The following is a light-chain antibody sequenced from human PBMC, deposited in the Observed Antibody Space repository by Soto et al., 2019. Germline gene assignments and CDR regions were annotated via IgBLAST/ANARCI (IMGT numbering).Light chain of an antibody. CDR3: QTWGTGILV. CDR2: LNSDGSH. Sequence: QLVLTQSPSASASLGASVKLTCALSSGHSSYVIAWHQQQPEKGPRALMKLNSDGSHTRGDGIPDRFSGSSSGAERYLTISSLQSEDEADYYCQTWGTGILVFGGGTKLTVL. CDR1: SGHSSYV. V-gene: IGLV4-69*01. J-gene: IGLJ3*02.